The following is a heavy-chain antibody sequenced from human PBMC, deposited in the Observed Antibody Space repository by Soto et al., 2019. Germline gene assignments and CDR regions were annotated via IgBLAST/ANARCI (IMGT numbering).Heavy chain of an antibody. Sequence: QVQLVQSGAEVKNPGASVKVSCKASGYSFTSFPIHWVRQAPGQGLECMGWINAANGYTRYSQKFQGRVTITRDTSATTAYMDLSSLTSEDTAVYYCARGGGLDDWGQGTLITVSS. V-gene: IGHV1-3*01. CDR3: ARGGGLDD. CDR2: INAANGYT. CDR1: GYSFTSFP. D-gene: IGHD3-10*01. J-gene: IGHJ4*02.